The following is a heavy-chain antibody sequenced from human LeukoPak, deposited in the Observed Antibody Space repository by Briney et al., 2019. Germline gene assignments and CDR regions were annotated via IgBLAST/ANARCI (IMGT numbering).Heavy chain of an antibody. CDR2: SGIGGIT. CDR1: GFTFSSFA. J-gene: IGHJ4*02. Sequence: PGGSLRLSCAASGFTFSSFAMSWVRQAPGEGLEWVSGSGIGGITYYADSVKGRFTISRHNSKNTLYLQMNSLRAEDTAVYYCASGPNWGQGTLVTVSS. V-gene: IGHV3-23*01. CDR3: ASGPN.